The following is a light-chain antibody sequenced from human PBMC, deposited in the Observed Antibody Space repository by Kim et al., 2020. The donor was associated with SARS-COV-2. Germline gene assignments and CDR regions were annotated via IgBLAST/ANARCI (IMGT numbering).Light chain of an antibody. V-gene: IGLV3-19*01. CDR1: SIKTSY. CDR2: GKN. Sequence: SSELTQDPAVSVALGQTVKITCQGDSIKTSYATWYQQKPGQAPVLVIYGKNNRPSGIPDRFSGSSSANTASLTITGAQAEDEADYYCSSRDTTNNHVVFG. CDR3: SSRDTTNNHVV. J-gene: IGLJ3*02.